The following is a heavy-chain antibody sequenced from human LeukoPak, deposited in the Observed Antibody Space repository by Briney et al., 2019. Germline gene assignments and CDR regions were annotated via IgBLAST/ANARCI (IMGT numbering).Heavy chain of an antibody. J-gene: IGHJ3*02. CDR2: IKAKTNGGTA. CDR3: AKPAYSSSWYGVFDI. Sequence: GGSLRLSCAASGFTFSNAWMSWVRRAPGKGLEWVGRIKAKTNGGTADYTPPVKGRFTISRDDSKNTLYLQMNSLKSDDTAVYYCAKPAYSSSWYGVFDIWGQGTMVTVSS. CDR1: GFTFSNAW. V-gene: IGHV3-15*01. D-gene: IGHD6-13*01.